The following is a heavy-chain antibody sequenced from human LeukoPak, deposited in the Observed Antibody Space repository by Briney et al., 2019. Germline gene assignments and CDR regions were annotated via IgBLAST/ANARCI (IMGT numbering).Heavy chain of an antibody. J-gene: IGHJ4*02. CDR3: GRHVPKEKKYYDFWSGYPPPCYFDY. CDR2: IYTSGST. Sequence: SETLSLTCTVSGGSISSYYWSWIRQPPGKGLEWIGYIYTSGSTNYNPSLKSRVTISVDTSKTQFSLTLISVTVAETAVYYCGRHVPKEKKYYDFWSGYPPPCYFDYWGQGTLVTVSS. CDR1: GGSISSYY. V-gene: IGHV4-4*09. D-gene: IGHD3-3*01.